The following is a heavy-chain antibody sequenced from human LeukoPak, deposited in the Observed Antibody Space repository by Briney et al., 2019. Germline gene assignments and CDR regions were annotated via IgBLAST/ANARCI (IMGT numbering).Heavy chain of an antibody. D-gene: IGHD6-13*01. Sequence: SETLSLTCAVHGGSFSGDYWSWIRQPPGKGLEWIGHMSYSGSTNYNPSLKSRVTISLDTPKNQFSLKLSSVTAAGTAVYYCARNRGGAAAGFDPWGQGTLVTVSS. CDR1: GGSFSGDY. J-gene: IGHJ5*02. CDR2: MSYSGST. V-gene: IGHV4-59*01. CDR3: ARNRGGAAAGFDP.